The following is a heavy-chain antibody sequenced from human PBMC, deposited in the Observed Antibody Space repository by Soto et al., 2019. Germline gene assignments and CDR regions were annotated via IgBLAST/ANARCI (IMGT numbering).Heavy chain of an antibody. V-gene: IGHV4-59*12. J-gene: IGHJ4*02. CDR1: GGSISSYY. Sequence: SETLSLTCTVSGGSISSYYWSWIRQPPGKGLEWIGYIYYSGSTNYNPSLKSRVTISVDTSKNQFSLKLTSVTAVDTAVYYCARGGTPIDYWGQGTLVTVSS. CDR2: IYYSGST. CDR3: ARGGTPIDY. D-gene: IGHD3-16*01.